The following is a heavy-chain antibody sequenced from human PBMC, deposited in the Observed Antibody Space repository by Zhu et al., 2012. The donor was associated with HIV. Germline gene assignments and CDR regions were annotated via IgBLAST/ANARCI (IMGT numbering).Heavy chain of an antibody. CDR1: GGSISSSSYY. CDR3: ARQFGGVIVPFYYYYMDV. J-gene: IGHJ6*03. D-gene: IGHD3-16*02. V-gene: IGHV4-39*01. CDR2: IYYSGST. Sequence: QVQLQESGPGLVKPSETLSLTCIVSGGSISSSSYYWGWIRQPPGKGLEWIGSIYYSGSTYYNPSLKSRVTISVDTSKNRFSLKLKSVTAADTAVYYCARQFGGVIVPFYYYYMDVWGKGTTVTVSS.